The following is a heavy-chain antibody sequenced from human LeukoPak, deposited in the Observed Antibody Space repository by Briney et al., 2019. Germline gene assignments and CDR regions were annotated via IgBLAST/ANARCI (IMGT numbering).Heavy chain of an antibody. CDR1: GGTFSSYA. CDR2: MNPNSGNT. J-gene: IGHJ4*02. D-gene: IGHD6-13*01. Sequence: ASVKVSCKASGGTFSSYAISWVRQAPGQGLEWMGWMNPNSGNTGYAQKFQGRVTMTRNTSISTAYMELSSLRSEDTAVYYCARGLGIAAAGTGDYWGQGTLVTVSS. CDR3: ARGLGIAAAGTGDY. V-gene: IGHV1-8*02.